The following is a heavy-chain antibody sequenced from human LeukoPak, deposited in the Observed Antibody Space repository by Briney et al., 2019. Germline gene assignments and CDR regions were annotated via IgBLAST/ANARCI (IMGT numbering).Heavy chain of an antibody. CDR3: ARELMDCSGGTCYSSFFDY. CDR1: GGSISSYY. CDR2: IYYSGST. J-gene: IGHJ4*02. V-gene: IGHV4-59*12. D-gene: IGHD2-15*01. Sequence: PSEILSLTCTVSGGSISSYYWSWIRQPPGKGLEWIGSIYYSGSTYYNPSLKSRVTISVDTSKNQFSLKLSSVTAADTAVYYCARELMDCSGGTCYSSFFDYWGQGTLVTVSS.